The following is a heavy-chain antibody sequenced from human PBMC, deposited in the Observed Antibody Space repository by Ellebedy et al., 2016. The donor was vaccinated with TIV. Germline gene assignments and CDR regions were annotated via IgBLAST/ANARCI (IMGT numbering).Heavy chain of an antibody. D-gene: IGHD3-9*01. CDR1: GFTFSSYA. V-gene: IGHV3-23*01. CDR3: ATLGGYDILTGYLPRYFDL. Sequence: GGSLRLXXAASGFTFSSYAMSWVRQAPGKGLEWVSAISGSGGGTYYADSVKGRFTISRDNSKNTLYLQMNSLRAEDTAVYYCATLGGYDILTGYLPRYFDLWGRGTLVTVSS. CDR2: ISGSGGGT. J-gene: IGHJ2*01.